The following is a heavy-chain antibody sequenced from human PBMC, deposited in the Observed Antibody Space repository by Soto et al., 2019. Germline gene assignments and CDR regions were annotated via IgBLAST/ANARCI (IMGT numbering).Heavy chain of an antibody. J-gene: IGHJ4*02. D-gene: IGHD5-12*01. CDR3: ARPAVEMATTSYFDY. V-gene: IGHV1-69*13. CDR1: VDAFSSYA. Sequence: GASLKVSCKAYVDAFSSYASSWFRQTPGQGPEWMGGIIPIFGTANYAQKFQGRVTITADESTSTAYMKMSSLRSAETGVYYCARPAVEMATTSYFDYWGQGTLVTVS. CDR2: IIPIFGTA.